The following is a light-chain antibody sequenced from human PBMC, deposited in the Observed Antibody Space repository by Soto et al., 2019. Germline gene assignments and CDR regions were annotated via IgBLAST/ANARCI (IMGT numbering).Light chain of an antibody. CDR3: QQYGSSPIT. CDR2: AAS. J-gene: IGKJ5*01. V-gene: IGKV1-8*01. CDR1: QRIDTY. Sequence: AIRMTQSPSSLSASTGDTVTITCRASQRIDTYLAWYQQKPGKAPKLLIYAASTLQSGVPSRFSGSGSGTDFTLTISRLEPEDFAAYYCQQYGSSPITFGQGTRLEI.